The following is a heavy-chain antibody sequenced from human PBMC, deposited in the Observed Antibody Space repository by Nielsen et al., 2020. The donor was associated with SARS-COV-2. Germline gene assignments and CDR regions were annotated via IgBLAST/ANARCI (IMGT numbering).Heavy chain of an antibody. D-gene: IGHD5-24*01. V-gene: IGHV3-30*03. Sequence: GGSLRLSCAASGFTFSSLWMSWVRQVPGKGLEWVAVISHDGSKKYYRDSVQGRFTISRDNSKNTLFLYMSRLRDDDTAVYYCARAGGRDPGGIMDSWGQGTLVTVSS. CDR3: ARAGGRDPGGIMDS. CDR2: ISHDGSKK. CDR1: GFTFSSLW. J-gene: IGHJ4*02.